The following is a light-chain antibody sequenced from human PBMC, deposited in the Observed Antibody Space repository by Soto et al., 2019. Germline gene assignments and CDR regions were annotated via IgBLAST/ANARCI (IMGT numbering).Light chain of an antibody. CDR1: SSDVGGYDY. J-gene: IGLJ1*01. Sequence: QSALTQPASVSGSPGQSITIFCTGTSSDVGGYDYVSWYQQHPGKAPKLMIYDVSSRPSGVSNRISASKSGNTPSLTISGLQAEHEANYYCSSYTRRSTEVFATRTKPTFL. CDR2: DVS. CDR3: SSYTRRSTEV. V-gene: IGLV2-14*01.